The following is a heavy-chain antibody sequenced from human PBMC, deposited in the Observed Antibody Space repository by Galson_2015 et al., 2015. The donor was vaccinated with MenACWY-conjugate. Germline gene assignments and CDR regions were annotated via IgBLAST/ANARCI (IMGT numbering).Heavy chain of an antibody. CDR2: ISGSGGST. CDR1: GFTFSSYA. J-gene: IGHJ4*02. CDR3: AKDQSDTAMVRGSAYFDY. D-gene: IGHD5-18*01. V-gene: IGHV3-23*01. Sequence: SLRLSCAASGFTFSSYAMSWVRQAPGKGLEWVSAISGSGGSTYYADSVKGRFTISRDNSKNTLYLQMNSLRAEDTAVYYCAKDQSDTAMVRGSAYFDYWGQGTLVTVSS.